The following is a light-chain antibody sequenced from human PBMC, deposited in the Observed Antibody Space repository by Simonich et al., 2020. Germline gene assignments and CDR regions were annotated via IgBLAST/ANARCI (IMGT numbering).Light chain of an antibody. J-gene: IGLJ2*01. CDR1: SSDVGSYNL. Sequence: QSALTQPASGAGSPGQSITIPCPGTSSDVGSYNLVSWYQKPPGKAPKLMIYEGSKRPSGVSNRFSGSKSGNTASLTISGLQAEDEADYYCCSYAGSSTYVVFGGGTKLTVL. CDR2: EGS. CDR3: CSYAGSSTYVV. V-gene: IGLV2-23*01.